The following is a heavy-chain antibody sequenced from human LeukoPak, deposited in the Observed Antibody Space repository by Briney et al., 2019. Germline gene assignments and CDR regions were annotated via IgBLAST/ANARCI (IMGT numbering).Heavy chain of an antibody. Sequence: PGRSLRLSCAASGLTFSSYGMHWVRQAPGKGLEWVAVIWYDGSNKYYADSVKGRFTISRDNSKNTLYLQMNSLRAEDTAVYYCARGDSRGYNGMDVWGQGTTVTVSS. V-gene: IGHV3-33*01. J-gene: IGHJ6*02. D-gene: IGHD3-22*01. CDR3: ARGDSRGYNGMDV. CDR1: GLTFSSYG. CDR2: IWYDGSNK.